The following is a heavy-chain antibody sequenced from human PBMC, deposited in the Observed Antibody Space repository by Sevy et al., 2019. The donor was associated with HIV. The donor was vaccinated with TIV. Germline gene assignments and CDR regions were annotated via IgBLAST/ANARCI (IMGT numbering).Heavy chain of an antibody. CDR2: IYSGGST. CDR3: ARVGPISRGELDY. D-gene: IGHD3-3*02. CDR1: GFTVSSNY. Sequence: GGSLRLSCAASGFTVSSNYMSWVRQAPGKGLEWVSVIYSGGSTYYADSVKGRFTISRDNSKNTLYLQMNSLRAEDTAVYYCARVGPISRGELDYWGQGTLVTVSS. V-gene: IGHV3-53*01. J-gene: IGHJ4*02.